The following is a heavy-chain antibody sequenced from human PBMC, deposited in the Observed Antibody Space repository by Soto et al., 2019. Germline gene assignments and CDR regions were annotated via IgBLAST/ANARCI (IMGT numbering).Heavy chain of an antibody. Sequence: QVQLVQSGAEVKKPGSSVKVSCKASGGTFSSYAISWVRQAPGQGLEWMGGIIPIFGTANYAQKFQGRVTITADECTSTAYKEPGTRRSEDTAGYYCARVVNLWGSPPRGWFDPWGQGTLVTVSS. CDR3: ARVVNLWGSPPRGWFDP. V-gene: IGHV1-69*01. D-gene: IGHD3-16*01. CDR2: IIPIFGTA. J-gene: IGHJ5*02. CDR1: GGTFSSYA.